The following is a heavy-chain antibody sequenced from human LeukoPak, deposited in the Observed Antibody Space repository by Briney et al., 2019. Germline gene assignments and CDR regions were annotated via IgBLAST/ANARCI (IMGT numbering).Heavy chain of an antibody. CDR1: GYTLTYNN. CDR3: ARGSGHCSGDNCFYFFDL. Sequence: ASVKVSRAASGYTLTYNNISWVRQAPGQGLEWMGWINTKNGDTNYGQKFQGRVSMTTDTSTNTAYMELRSLRSDDTAVYYCARGSGHCSGDNCFYFFDLWGQGFLVTVSS. CDR2: INTKNGDT. J-gene: IGHJ4*02. V-gene: IGHV1-18*01. D-gene: IGHD2-8*02.